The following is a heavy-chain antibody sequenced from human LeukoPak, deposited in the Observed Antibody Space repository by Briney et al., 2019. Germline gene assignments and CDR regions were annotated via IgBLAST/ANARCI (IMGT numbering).Heavy chain of an antibody. CDR1: GFSFTTYW. D-gene: IGHD5-18*01. V-gene: IGHV3-7*03. CDR2: IKQDGTEK. Sequence: GGSLRLSCAASGFSFTTYWMSWVRQAPGKGLEWVANIKQDGTEKYYVDSVKGRFTISRDNAKNSLYLQMNSLRAEDTAVYYCAKDRRIQLGSDYWGQGTLVTVSS. J-gene: IGHJ4*02. CDR3: AKDRRIQLGSDY.